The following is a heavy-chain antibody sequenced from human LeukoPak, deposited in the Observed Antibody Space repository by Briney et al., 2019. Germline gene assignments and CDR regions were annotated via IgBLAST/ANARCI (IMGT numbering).Heavy chain of an antibody. J-gene: IGHJ6*02. CDR2: ISHDGSNK. CDR3: ARELELRLGVEVYYYYGMDV. Sequence: PGRSLRLSCAASGFTFSSYAMHWVRQAPGKGLEWVAVISHDGSNKYYADSVKGRFTISRDNSKNTLYLQMNSLRAEDTAVYYCARELELRLGVEVYYYYGMDVWGQGTTVTVSS. D-gene: IGHD1-7*01. V-gene: IGHV3-30-3*01. CDR1: GFTFSSYA.